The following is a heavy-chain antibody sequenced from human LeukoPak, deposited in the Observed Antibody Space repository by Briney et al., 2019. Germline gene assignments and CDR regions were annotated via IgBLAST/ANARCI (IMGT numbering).Heavy chain of an antibody. Sequence: GGSLRLSCAASGFTFSSYAMHWVRQAPGKGLERVAVIPYDGSNKYYADSVKGRFTISRDNSKNTLYLQMNSLRAEDTAVYYCASVPTPYSSGWYDYFDYWGQGTLVTVSS. CDR2: IPYDGSNK. V-gene: IGHV3-30*04. CDR1: GFTFSSYA. J-gene: IGHJ4*02. D-gene: IGHD6-19*01. CDR3: ASVPTPYSSGWYDYFDY.